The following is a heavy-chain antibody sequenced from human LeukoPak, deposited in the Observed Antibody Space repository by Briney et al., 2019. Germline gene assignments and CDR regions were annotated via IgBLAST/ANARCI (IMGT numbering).Heavy chain of an antibody. CDR1: GGSFSGYY. J-gene: IGHJ5*02. CDR3: ARRADFWSGYFMWFDP. V-gene: IGHV4-34*01. CDR2: INHSGST. Sequence: KPSETLSLTCAVYGGSFSGYYWSWIRQPPGKGLEWIGEINHSGSTNYNPSPKMGVTISLETATKQFPLMLSSVTAADTAVYYCARRADFWSGYFMWFDPWGQGTLVTVSS. D-gene: IGHD3-3*01.